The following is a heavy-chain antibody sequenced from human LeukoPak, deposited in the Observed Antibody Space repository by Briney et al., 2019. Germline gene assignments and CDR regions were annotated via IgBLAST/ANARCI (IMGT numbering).Heavy chain of an antibody. CDR3: AKDWVTVHMGPGYLHY. D-gene: IGHD4-11*01. CDR2: ISHDGTNK. V-gene: IGHV3-30*18. Sequence: GRSLRLSCAASGFTFSSYGIRWVRQGPGKGLEWVAVISHDGTNKYHEDSVKGRFTISRDNSKNTLYLQMNSLRAEDTAVYYCAKDWVTVHMGPGYLHYWVQGTPVTVSS. J-gene: IGHJ4*02. CDR1: GFTFSSYG.